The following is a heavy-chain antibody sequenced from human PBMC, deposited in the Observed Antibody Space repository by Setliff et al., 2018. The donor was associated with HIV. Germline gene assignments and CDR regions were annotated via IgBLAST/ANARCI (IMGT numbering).Heavy chain of an antibody. CDR3: ARGGGRVVRGLIGMYYFDY. CDR1: GGSIRNEDYF. Sequence: PSETLSLTCTVSGGSIRNEDYFWSWIRQPAGKGLEWIGRFYTSGSTNYNPPFKSRVTISEGTSENQFSLKLTSVTAADTARYYYARGGGRVVRGLIGMYYFDYWGQGILVTVSS. CDR2: FYTSGST. V-gene: IGHV4-61*02. J-gene: IGHJ4*02. D-gene: IGHD3-10*01.